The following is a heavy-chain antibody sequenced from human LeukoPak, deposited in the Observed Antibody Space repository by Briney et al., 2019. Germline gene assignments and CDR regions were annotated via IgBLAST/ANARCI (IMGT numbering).Heavy chain of an antibody. CDR3: ESTPTVTTPDFDY. Sequence: SQTLSLTCTVSGGSISSGSYYWSWIRQPAGKGLEWIGRIYTSGSTNYNPSLKSRVTISVDTSKNQFSLKLSSVTAADTAVYYCESTPTVTTPDFDYWGQGTLVTVSS. V-gene: IGHV4-61*02. J-gene: IGHJ4*02. CDR2: IYTSGST. D-gene: IGHD4-11*01. CDR1: GGSISSGSYY.